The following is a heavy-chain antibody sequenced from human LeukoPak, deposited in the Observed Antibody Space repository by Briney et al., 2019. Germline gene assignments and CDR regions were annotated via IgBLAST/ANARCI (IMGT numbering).Heavy chain of an antibody. Sequence: SVKVSCKASGGTFSSYAIRWVRQAPGQGLEWMGGIIPIFGTANYAQKFQGRVTITADESTSTAYMELSSLRSEDTAVYYCARIHIDCSSTSCYTRYYFDYWGQGTLVTVSS. CDR2: IIPIFGTA. D-gene: IGHD2-2*02. V-gene: IGHV1-69*01. J-gene: IGHJ4*02. CDR3: ARIHIDCSSTSCYTRYYFDY. CDR1: GGTFSSYA.